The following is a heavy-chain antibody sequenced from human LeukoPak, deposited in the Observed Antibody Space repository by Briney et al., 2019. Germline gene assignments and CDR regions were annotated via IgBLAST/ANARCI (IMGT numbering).Heavy chain of an antibody. J-gene: IGHJ6*03. Sequence: GGSLRLSCTASGFTFSNAGMNWVRQAPGKGLEWVGRIKTKSEGGTTDYAAPAKGRFTISRDDSKNALFLQMDSLKSDDTAMYYCTTEFKELGSFFYFYYMDVWGTGTTVAISS. CDR3: TTEFKELGSFFYFYYMDV. V-gene: IGHV3-15*01. CDR2: IKTKSEGGTT. CDR1: GFTFSNAG. D-gene: IGHD3-10*01.